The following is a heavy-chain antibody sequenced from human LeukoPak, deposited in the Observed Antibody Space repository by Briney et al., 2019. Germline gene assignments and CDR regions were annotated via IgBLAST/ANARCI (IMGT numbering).Heavy chain of an antibody. J-gene: IGHJ6*02. CDR1: GFTFSSYW. D-gene: IGHD2-21*01. CDR2: IKQDGSEK. V-gene: IGHV3-7*01. CDR3: ARDVVVGTHYGMDV. Sequence: GGSLRLSCAASGFTFSSYWMSWVRQAPGKGLEWVANIKQDGSEKYYVDSVKGRFTISRDNAKNSLYLQMNSLRAEDTAVYYCARDVVVGTHYGMDVWGQGTTVTVSS.